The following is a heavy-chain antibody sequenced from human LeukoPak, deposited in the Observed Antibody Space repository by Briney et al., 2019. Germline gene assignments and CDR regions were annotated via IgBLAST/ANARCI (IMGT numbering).Heavy chain of an antibody. D-gene: IGHD3-10*01. CDR2: ISGSGGST. V-gene: IGHV3-23*01. Sequence: GGSLRLSCAASGFTFSSCAMSWVRQAPGKGLEWVSAISGSGGSTYYADSVKGRFTISRDNSKNTLYLQMNSLRAEDTAVYYCAKPRSTYGSGLSWFDPWGQGTLVTVSS. CDR3: AKPRSTYGSGLSWFDP. CDR1: GFTFSSCA. J-gene: IGHJ5*02.